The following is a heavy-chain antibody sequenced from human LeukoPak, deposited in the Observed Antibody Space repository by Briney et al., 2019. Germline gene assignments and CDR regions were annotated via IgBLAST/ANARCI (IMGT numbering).Heavy chain of an antibody. V-gene: IGHV3-23*01. Sequence: GAYLRLSCAASGFTFSSYAMSWVRQAPGKGLEWVSAISGSGGSTYYADSVKGRFTISRDNSKNTLYLQMNSLTAEDTAVYYGATGPVSYYYYGMDVWGQGTTVTVSS. J-gene: IGHJ6*02. CDR3: ATGPVSYYYYGMDV. CDR1: GFTFSSYA. CDR2: ISGSGGST. D-gene: IGHD3-16*02.